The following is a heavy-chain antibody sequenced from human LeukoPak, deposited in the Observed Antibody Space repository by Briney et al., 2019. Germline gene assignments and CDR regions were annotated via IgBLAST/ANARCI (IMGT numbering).Heavy chain of an antibody. D-gene: IGHD6-13*01. J-gene: IGHJ3*02. CDR3: ARVSGAAALDAFDI. CDR2: ISSSSSYI. CDR1: GFTFSSYS. Sequence: GGSLRLSCAASGFTFSSYSMNWVRQAPGKGLEWVSSISSSSSYIYYADSVKGRFTISRDNAKNSLYLQMNSLRAEDTAVYYCARVSGAAALDAFDIWGQGTMVTVSS. V-gene: IGHV3-21*01.